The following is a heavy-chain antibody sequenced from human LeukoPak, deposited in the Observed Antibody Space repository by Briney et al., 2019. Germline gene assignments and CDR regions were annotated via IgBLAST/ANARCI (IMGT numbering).Heavy chain of an antibody. Sequence: GGSLRLSCAASGFTFTTHWMTWVRQAPGKGLEWVAHIKEDGTEKDYVNSVKGRFTISRDNARNALYLQMNSLRAEDTAVYYCVREAYALWTDSYYYFDYWGQGTLVTVSS. D-gene: IGHD3/OR15-3a*01. V-gene: IGHV3-7*01. J-gene: IGHJ4*02. CDR3: VREAYALWTDSYYYFDY. CDR1: GFTFTTHW. CDR2: IKEDGTEK.